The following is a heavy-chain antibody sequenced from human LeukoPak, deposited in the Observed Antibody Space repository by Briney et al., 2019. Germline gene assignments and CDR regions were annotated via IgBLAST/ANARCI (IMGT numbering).Heavy chain of an antibody. J-gene: IGHJ3*02. CDR3: ARDPAGAFDI. Sequence: PSETLSLTCTVSGGSISSGGYYWSWIRQPPGKGLEWIGYIYHSGSTYYNPSLKSRVTISVDRSKNQFSLKLSSVTAAGTAVYYCARDPAGAFDIWGQGTMVTVSS. CDR2: IYHSGST. V-gene: IGHV4-30-2*01. CDR1: GGSISSGGYY. D-gene: IGHD6-19*01.